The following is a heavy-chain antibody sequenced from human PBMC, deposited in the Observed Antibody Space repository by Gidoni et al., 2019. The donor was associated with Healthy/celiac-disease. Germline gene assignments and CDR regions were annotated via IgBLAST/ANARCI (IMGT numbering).Heavy chain of an antibody. J-gene: IGHJ4*02. CDR2: IYDTGST. CDR3: ARGSTPHYYDSSGAGG. D-gene: IGHD3-22*01. Sequence: QVHLQESGPGLVKHSETLSLPCTVSGGPISSYYWSWIRQPPGKGLAWIGYIYDTGSTNYSPSLKSRVTISVDTSKNQFSLKLSSVTAADTAVYYCARGSTPHYYDSSGAGGWVQGTLVTVSS. V-gene: IGHV4-59*01. CDR1: GGPISSYY.